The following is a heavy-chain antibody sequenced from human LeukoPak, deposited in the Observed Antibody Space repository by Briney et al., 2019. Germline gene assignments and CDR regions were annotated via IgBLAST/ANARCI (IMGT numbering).Heavy chain of an antibody. J-gene: IGHJ4*02. V-gene: IGHV1-2*02. CDR2: INPNNGDT. Sequence: ASVKVSCKASGYTFTGYYMHWVRQAPGQGLEWMGWINPNNGDTHYAQKFHDRVTMTRDTSIRTAYMEVSRLRSDDTAVYYCARSPDILTGENFDYWGQGTLVTVSS. CDR1: GYTFTGYY. D-gene: IGHD3-9*01. CDR3: ARSPDILTGENFDY.